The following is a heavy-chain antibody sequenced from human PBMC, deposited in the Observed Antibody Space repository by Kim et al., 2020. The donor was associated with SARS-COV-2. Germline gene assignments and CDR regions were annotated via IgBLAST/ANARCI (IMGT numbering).Heavy chain of an antibody. D-gene: IGHD3-16*01. J-gene: IGHJ4*02. CDR3: ARDVRGSSCYDY. V-gene: IGHV4-59*13. CDR2: IYYSGST. Sequence: SETLSLTCTVSGGSISSYYWTWIRQPPGKGLGWIGFIYYSGSTSSNPSLKSRVTISVDTSNNQFSLKLTSVTAADAAVYYCARDVRGSSCYDYWGQGILVTVSS. CDR1: GGSISSYY.